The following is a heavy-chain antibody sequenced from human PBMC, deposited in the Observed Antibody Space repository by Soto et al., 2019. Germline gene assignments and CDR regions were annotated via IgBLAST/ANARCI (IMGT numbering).Heavy chain of an antibody. D-gene: IGHD3-22*01. J-gene: IGHJ4*02. Sequence: PSETLSLTCTVSGGSVSSGSYYWSWIRQPPGKGLEWIGYIYYSGSTNYNPSLKSRVTISVDTSKNQFSLKLSSVTAADTAVYYCATTDSSGYYGYDYWGQGTLVTVSS. V-gene: IGHV4-61*01. CDR2: IYYSGST. CDR1: GGSVSSGSYY. CDR3: ATTDSSGYYGYDY.